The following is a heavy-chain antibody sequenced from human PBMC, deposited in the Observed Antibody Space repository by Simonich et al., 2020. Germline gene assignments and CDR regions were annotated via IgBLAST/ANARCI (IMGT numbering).Heavy chain of an antibody. CDR3: ARGRYYYDSSGYYYDAFDI. V-gene: IGHV1-2*02. CDR1: GYTFTGYY. CDR2: NNPTSGGT. J-gene: IGHJ3*02. D-gene: IGHD3-22*01. Sequence: QVQLVQSGAEVQKPGASVKVSCKASGYTFTGYYMHWVRRAPGQGLEWMGMNNPTSGGTNYAQKFKGRVTMTRDTSTSTAYMELSRLRSDDTAVYYCARGRYYYDSSGYYYDAFDIWGQGTMVTVSS.